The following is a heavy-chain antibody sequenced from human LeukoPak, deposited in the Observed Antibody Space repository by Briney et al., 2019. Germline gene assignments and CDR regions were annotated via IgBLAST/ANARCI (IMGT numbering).Heavy chain of an antibody. Sequence: GGSLRLPCAASGFTFSSYWMSWVRQAPGKGLEWVANIKQDGSEKYYVDSVKGRFTISRDNAKNSLYLQMNSLRAEDTAVYYCARNPGYCSSTSCHWGQGTLVTVSS. J-gene: IGHJ4*02. D-gene: IGHD2-2*03. CDR1: GFTFSSYW. CDR3: ARNPGYCSSTSCH. CDR2: IKQDGSEK. V-gene: IGHV3-7*01.